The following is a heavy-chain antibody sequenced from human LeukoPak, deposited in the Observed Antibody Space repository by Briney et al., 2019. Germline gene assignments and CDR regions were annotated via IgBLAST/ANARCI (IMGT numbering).Heavy chain of an antibody. CDR3: AKDPSQTYGDEIDY. CDR2: ICGSGGST. V-gene: IGHV3-23*01. J-gene: IGHJ4*02. D-gene: IGHD4-17*01. CDR1: GFTFSSYA. Sequence: GRSLRLSCAASGFTFSSYAMSWVRQAPGKGLEWVSAICGSGGSTYYADSVKGRLTISRDNSKNTLYLQMNSLRAEDTAVYYCAKDPSQTYGDEIDYWGQGTLVTVSS.